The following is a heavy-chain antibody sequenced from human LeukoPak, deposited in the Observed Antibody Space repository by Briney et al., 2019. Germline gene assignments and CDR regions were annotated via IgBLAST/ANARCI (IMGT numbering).Heavy chain of an antibody. CDR2: IYHSGST. J-gene: IGHJ5*02. D-gene: IGHD3-22*01. CDR3: AREGTTYYYDTSGYRPPSGS. CDR1: GGSISSSNW. V-gene: IGHV4-4*02. Sequence: SGTLSLTCAVSGGSISSSNWWSWVRQPPGKGLEWIGEIYHSGSTNYNPSLKSRVTISVDKSKNQFSLKLSSVTAADTAVYYCAREGTTYYYDTSGYRPPSGSWGQGTLVTVSS.